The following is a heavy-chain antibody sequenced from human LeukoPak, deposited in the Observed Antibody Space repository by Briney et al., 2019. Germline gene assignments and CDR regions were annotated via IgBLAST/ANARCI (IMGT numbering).Heavy chain of an antibody. CDR2: TYYRSKWYN. CDR3: AVIAAADNWFDP. J-gene: IGHJ5*02. Sequence: SQTLSLTCAISGDSVSSNSAAWDWIRQSPSRGLEWLGRTYYRSKWYNDYAVSVKSRITINPDTSKNQFSLQLNSVTPEDTAVYYCAVIAAADNWFDPWGQGTLVTVSS. D-gene: IGHD6-13*01. V-gene: IGHV6-1*01. CDR1: GDSVSSNSAA.